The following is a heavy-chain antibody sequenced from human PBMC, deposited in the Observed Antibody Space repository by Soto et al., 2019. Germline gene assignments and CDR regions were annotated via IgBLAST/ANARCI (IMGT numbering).Heavy chain of an antibody. CDR1: GFTFSDYY. Sequence: LRLSCAASGFTFSDYYMSWIRQAPGKGLEWVSYISSSSSYTNYADSVKGRFTISRDNAKNSLYLQMNSLRAEDTAVYYCARVGGKGAFDIWGQGTMVTVSS. V-gene: IGHV3-11*06. D-gene: IGHD2-15*01. CDR3: ARVGGKGAFDI. CDR2: ISSSSSYT. J-gene: IGHJ3*02.